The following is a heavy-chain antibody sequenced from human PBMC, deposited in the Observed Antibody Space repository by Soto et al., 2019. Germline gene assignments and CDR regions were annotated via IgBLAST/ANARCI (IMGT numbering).Heavy chain of an antibody. CDR3: VKIGTTNRNFFDY. D-gene: IGHD1-26*01. Sequence: GGSLRLSCSASGFTFSSYAMHWVRQAPGKGLEYVSSISTNGGSTHYADSVKGRFTISRDNSKNTLYLQMSSLRAEDTAVYYWVKIGTTNRNFFDYWGQGTLVTVSS. CDR1: GFTFSSYA. CDR2: ISTNGGST. J-gene: IGHJ4*02. V-gene: IGHV3-64D*06.